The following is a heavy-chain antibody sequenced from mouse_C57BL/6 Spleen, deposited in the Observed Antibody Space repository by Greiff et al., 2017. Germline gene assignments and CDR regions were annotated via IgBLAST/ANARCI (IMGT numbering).Heavy chain of an antibody. CDR2: ISNGGGSP. J-gene: IGHJ3*01. D-gene: IGHD2-5*01. V-gene: IGHV5-12*01. CDR1: GFTFSDYY. CDR3: ARPPYYSNYEFAY. Sequence: EVQVVESGGGLVQPGGSLKLSCAASGFTFSDYYMYWVRQTPEKRLEWVAYISNGGGSPSYPDTVKGRFTLSRANAKNTLYLQMSRLKSEDTAMYYCARPPYYSNYEFAYWGQGTLVTVSA.